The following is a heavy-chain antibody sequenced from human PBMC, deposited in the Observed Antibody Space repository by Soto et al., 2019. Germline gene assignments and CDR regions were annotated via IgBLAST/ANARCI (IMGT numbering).Heavy chain of an antibody. CDR1: GFTFSSYA. CDR2: ISGSGGST. J-gene: IGHJ6*02. V-gene: IGHV3-23*01. D-gene: IGHD2-15*01. CDR3: AKGKRYCSGGSCPTGYYYYGMDV. Sequence: EVQLLESGGGLVQPGGSLRLSCAASGFTFSSYAMSWVRQAPGKGLEWVSAISGSGGSTYYADSVKGRFTISRDNSKNTLYLQMNSRRAEDTAVYYCAKGKRYCSGGSCPTGYYYYGMDVWGQGTTVTVSS.